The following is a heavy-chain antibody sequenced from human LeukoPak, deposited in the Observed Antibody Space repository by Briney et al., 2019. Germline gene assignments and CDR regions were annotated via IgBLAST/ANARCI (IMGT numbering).Heavy chain of an antibody. CDR2: MYYSGST. CDR3: AGPYYYDSRIDP. CDR1: GGSISSGDYY. D-gene: IGHD3-22*01. J-gene: IGHJ5*02. Sequence: SQTLSLTCTVSGGSISSGDYYWSWIRQPPGKGLEWIAYMYYSGSTYYNPSLKSRVTMSADTSKNQLSLKLSSVTAADTAVYYCAGPYYYDSRIDPWGQGILVTVSS. V-gene: IGHV4-30-4*01.